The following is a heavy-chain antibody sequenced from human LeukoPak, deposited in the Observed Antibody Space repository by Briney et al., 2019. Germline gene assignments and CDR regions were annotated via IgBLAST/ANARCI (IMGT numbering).Heavy chain of an antibody. D-gene: IGHD2-21*01. CDR2: IYHSGST. CDR3: ARHPSRDLADY. Sequence: SQTLSLTCAVSGYSISSGYYWGWIRQPPGKGLEWIGSIYHSGSTYYNPSLKSRVTISVDTSKNQFSLKLSSVTAADTAVYDCARHPSRDLADYWGQGTLVTVSS. J-gene: IGHJ4*02. CDR1: GYSISSGYY. V-gene: IGHV4-38-2*01.